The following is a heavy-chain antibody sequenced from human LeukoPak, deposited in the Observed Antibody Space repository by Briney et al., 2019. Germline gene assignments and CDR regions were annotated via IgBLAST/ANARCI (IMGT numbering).Heavy chain of an antibody. Sequence: GGSLRLSCAASGFPFSNYGMNWVRQAPGKGLEWVSGITGSGITTYYGDSVKGRFTISRDNSKNTVYLQMNSLIVEDTAVYYCAKSNGYGLVDIWGQGTMVTVSS. CDR2: ITGSGITT. CDR3: AKSNGYGLVDI. CDR1: GFPFSNYG. D-gene: IGHD3-10*01. V-gene: IGHV3-23*01. J-gene: IGHJ3*02.